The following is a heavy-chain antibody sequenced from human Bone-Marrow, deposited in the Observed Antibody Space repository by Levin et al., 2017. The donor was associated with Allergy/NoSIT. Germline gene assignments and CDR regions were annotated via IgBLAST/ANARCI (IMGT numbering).Heavy chain of an antibody. D-gene: IGHD6-13*01. J-gene: IGHJ6*02. Sequence: ASVKVSCKASGYTFTGYYMHWVRQAPGQGLEWMGWINPNSGGTNYAQKFQGWVTMTRDTSISTAYMELSRLRSDDTAVYYCARDGPVSGSSWGRYGMDVWGQGTTVTVSS. V-gene: IGHV1-2*04. CDR2: INPNSGGT. CDR3: ARDGPVSGSSWGRYGMDV. CDR1: GYTFTGYY.